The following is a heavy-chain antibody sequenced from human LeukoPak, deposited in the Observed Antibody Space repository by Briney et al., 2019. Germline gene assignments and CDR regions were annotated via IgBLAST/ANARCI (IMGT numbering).Heavy chain of an antibody. J-gene: IGHJ4*02. CDR3: ARDLVAYCGGDCYGDY. Sequence: MGWISAYNGNTNYAQKLQGRVTMTTDTSTSTAYMELRSLRSDDTAVHYCARDLVAYCGGDCYGDYWGQGTLVTVSS. V-gene: IGHV1-18*01. CDR2: ISAYNGNT. D-gene: IGHD2-21*02.